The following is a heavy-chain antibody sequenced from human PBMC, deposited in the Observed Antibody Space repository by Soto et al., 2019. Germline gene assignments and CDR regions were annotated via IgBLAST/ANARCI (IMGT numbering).Heavy chain of an antibody. CDR2: IYYSGST. Sequence: SETLSLTCTVSGGSISSYYWSWIRQPPGKGLEWIGYIYYSGSTNYNPSLKSRVTISVDTSKNQFSLKLSSVTAADTAVYYCARSGRYYYDSSGYYDSGYNWFDPWGQGTLVNVSS. CDR3: ARSGRYYYDSSGYYDSGYNWFDP. D-gene: IGHD3-22*01. J-gene: IGHJ5*02. CDR1: GGSISSYY. V-gene: IGHV4-59*01.